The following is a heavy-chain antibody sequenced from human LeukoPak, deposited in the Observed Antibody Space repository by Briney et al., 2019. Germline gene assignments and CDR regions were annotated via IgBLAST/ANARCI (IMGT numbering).Heavy chain of an antibody. D-gene: IGHD2-2*02. J-gene: IGHJ4*02. CDR3: AKVHPGVLDCSSTSCYSFGGLDY. CDR1: GFTFSSYG. CDR2: VSGSGGST. V-gene: IGHV3-23*01. Sequence: GGSLRLSCAASGFTFSSYGMTWVRQAPGKGLEWVSAVSGSGGSTYYADSVKGRFTISRDNSKNTLYLQMNSLRAEDTAVYYCAKVHPGVLDCSSTSCYSFGGLDYWGQGTLATVSS.